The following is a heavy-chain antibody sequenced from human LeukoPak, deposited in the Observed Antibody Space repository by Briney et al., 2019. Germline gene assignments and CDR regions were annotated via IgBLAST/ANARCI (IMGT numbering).Heavy chain of an antibody. D-gene: IGHD4-17*01. Sequence: QAGGSLRLSCAASGLTFRSYGMHWVRQTPGKGLEWVSSISSSGTYIFYADSVRGRFTISRDNPKNSLYLEMNSLTVEDTAVFYCARSADYGDFGTHWGQGTLVTVSS. CDR3: ARSADYGDFGTH. CDR2: ISSSGTYI. CDR1: GLTFRSYG. V-gene: IGHV3-21*01. J-gene: IGHJ4*02.